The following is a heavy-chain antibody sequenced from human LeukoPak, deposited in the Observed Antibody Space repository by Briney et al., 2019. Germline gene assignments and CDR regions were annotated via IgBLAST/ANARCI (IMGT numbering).Heavy chain of an antibody. CDR2: IYYSGHT. D-gene: IGHD6-13*01. CDR1: GGSISSSSSY. V-gene: IGHV4-39*01. J-gene: IGHJ4*02. Sequence: SETLSLTCTVSGGSISSSSSYWAWIRQPPGKGLEWIGNIYYSGHTNYNPSLGSRVAISVDTSKNQFSLKLTSVTAPDTSVYYCARLSSTWFDFWGQGTLVTVSS. CDR3: ARLSSTWFDF.